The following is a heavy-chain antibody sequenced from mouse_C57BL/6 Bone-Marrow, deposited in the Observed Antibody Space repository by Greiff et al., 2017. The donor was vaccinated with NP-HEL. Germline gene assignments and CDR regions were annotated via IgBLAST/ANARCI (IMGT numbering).Heavy chain of an antibody. Sequence: VQLQQSGAELVKPGASVKLSCKASGYTFTSYWMHWVKQRPGQGLEWIGMIHPNSGSTNYNEKFKSKATLTVDKSSSTAYMQLSSLTSEDSAVYYCASKGGMAFAYWGQGTLVTVSA. CDR3: ASKGGMAFAY. CDR1: GYTFTSYW. CDR2: IHPNSGST. D-gene: IGHD2-10*02. J-gene: IGHJ3*01. V-gene: IGHV1-64*01.